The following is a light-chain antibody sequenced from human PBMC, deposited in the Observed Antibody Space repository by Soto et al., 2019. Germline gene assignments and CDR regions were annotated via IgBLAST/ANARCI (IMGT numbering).Light chain of an antibody. Sequence: DIQMTQSPSSLSASVGDRVTITCRASQSISRFLNWYQLKPGKAPKVLIYAASSLQGGVPLRFSGRGSGTDFSLTISSLQPEDFGTYYCQQTHSIFRTFGGGTKVDTK. CDR3: QQTHSIFRT. J-gene: IGKJ4*01. CDR2: AAS. CDR1: QSISRF. V-gene: IGKV1-39*01.